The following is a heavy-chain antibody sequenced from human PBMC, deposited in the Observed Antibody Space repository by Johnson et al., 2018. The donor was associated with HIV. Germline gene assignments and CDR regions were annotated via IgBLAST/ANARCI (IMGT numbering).Heavy chain of an antibody. J-gene: IGHJ3*02. D-gene: IGHD1-26*01. CDR2: ISYEGSNK. V-gene: IGHV3-30*03. Sequence: QVQLVESGGGVVQPGGSLRLSCAAPGFTFSSHGMHWVRQAPGKGLEWVAFISYEGSNKYYAESVKGRFTISRDNSKNTLYLQMNSLRAEDTAVYYCARDWSLNSREVAFDIWGQGTMVTVSS. CDR3: ARDWSLNSREVAFDI. CDR1: GFTFSSHG.